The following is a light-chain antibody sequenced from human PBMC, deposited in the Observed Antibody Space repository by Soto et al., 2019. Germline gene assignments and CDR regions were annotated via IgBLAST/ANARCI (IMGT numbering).Light chain of an antibody. J-gene: IGKJ1*01. CDR1: QSISSW. V-gene: IGKV1-5*01. CDR3: QQYNSYSPRR. CDR2: DAS. Sequence: DIQMTQSPSTLSASVGDRVTITCRAIQSISSWLAWYQQKPGKAPKLLIYDASSLESGVPSRFSGSGSGTEFTLTISSLQPDDFATYYCQQYNSYSPRRFGQGTKVDIK.